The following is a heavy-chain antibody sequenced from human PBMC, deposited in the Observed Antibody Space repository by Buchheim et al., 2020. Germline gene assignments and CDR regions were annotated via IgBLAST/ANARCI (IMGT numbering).Heavy chain of an antibody. J-gene: IGHJ4*02. CDR2: VYYSGST. D-gene: IGHD2/OR15-2a*01. Sequence: QLQLQESGPGLVKPSETLSLTCNVSGGSIFSNSYYWGWIRQPPGKGLQWIGSVYYSGSTYYSPSLKSRLTISVDSSQIQFSLKLTSVTAADTAVYYCARRSFLGTRSRRGTFFDYWGQG. V-gene: IGHV4-39*01. CDR1: GGSIFSNSYY. CDR3: ARRSFLGTRSRRGTFFDY.